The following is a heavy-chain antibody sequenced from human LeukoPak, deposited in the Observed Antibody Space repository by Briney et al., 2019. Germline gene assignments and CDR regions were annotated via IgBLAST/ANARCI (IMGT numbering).Heavy chain of an antibody. CDR2: IKQDGSEK. J-gene: IGHJ6*03. CDR1: GFTFRSYW. D-gene: IGHD3-10*01. CDR3: ARGGDYGSGSYYNWYYYYYMDV. Sequence: GGSLRLSCVASGFTFRSYWMHWVRQAPGKGLEWVANIKQDGSEKYYVDSVKGRFTISRDNAKNSLYLQMNSLRAEDTAVYYCARGGDYGSGSYYNWYYYYYMDVWGKGTTVTVSS. V-gene: IGHV3-7*01.